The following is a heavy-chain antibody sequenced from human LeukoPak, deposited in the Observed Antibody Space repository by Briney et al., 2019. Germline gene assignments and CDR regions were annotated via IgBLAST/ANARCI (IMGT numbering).Heavy chain of an antibody. Sequence: SETLSLTCGISGGSFSGYYWTWIRQPPGKGLEWIGEINHSGSTNYNPSLKSRVTISVDTSKNQFSLKLISVTAADTAVYYCAKGRPWRLVVPTTKKKNWFDPWGQGTLVTVPS. CDR3: AKGRPWRLVVPTTKKKNWFDP. J-gene: IGHJ5*02. D-gene: IGHD2-15*01. V-gene: IGHV4-34*01. CDR1: GGSFSGYY. CDR2: INHSGST.